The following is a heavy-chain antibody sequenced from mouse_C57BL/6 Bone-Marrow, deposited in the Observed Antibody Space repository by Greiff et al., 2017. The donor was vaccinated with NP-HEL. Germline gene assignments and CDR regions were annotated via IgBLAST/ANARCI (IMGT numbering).Heavy chain of an antibody. Sequence: EVQLMASEGGLVQPGSSMKLSCTASGFTFSDYYLAWVRQVPEKGLEWVANINYDGSSTFYLDSLKSRFLSSRDNAKNTRYVQMRSLKSEDADTYDCARGRNWGVCDYWGQGTTLTVSS. CDR3: ARGRNWGVCDY. V-gene: IGHV5-16*01. CDR1: GFTFSDYY. J-gene: IGHJ2*01. CDR2: INYDGSST. D-gene: IGHD4-1*01.